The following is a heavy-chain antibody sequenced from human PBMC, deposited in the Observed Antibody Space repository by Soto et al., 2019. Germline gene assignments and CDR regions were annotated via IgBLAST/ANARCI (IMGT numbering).Heavy chain of an antibody. Sequence: PTPTESRTCNVCGGTISSSRYYWGWIRKPPGKGLEWIGSIYYSGSTYYNPSLKSRVTISVDTSKNQFSLKLSSVTAADTAVYYCARVGSGWYYLAYWGKGTLVPVSP. CDR3: ARVGSGWYYLAY. CDR2: IYYSGST. CDR1: GGTISSSRYY. V-gene: IGHV4-39*01. J-gene: IGHJ4*02. D-gene: IGHD6-19*01.